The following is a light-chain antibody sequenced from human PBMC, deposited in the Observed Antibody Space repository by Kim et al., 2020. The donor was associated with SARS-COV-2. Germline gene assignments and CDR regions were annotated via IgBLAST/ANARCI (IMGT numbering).Light chain of an antibody. CDR2: DNN. CDR1: SSNIGNNY. Sequence: GQNVTISCSGSSSNIGNNYVSWYQQLPETAPKLLIFDNNKRPSGIPDRFSGSKSGTSATLGITGPQTGDEANYYCATWDSSLSAVVFGGGTKLTVL. J-gene: IGLJ2*01. V-gene: IGLV1-51*01. CDR3: ATWDSSLSAVV.